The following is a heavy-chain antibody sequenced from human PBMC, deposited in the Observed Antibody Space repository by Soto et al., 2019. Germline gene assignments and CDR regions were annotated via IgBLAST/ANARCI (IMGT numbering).Heavy chain of an antibody. CDR2: ISTNGRST. J-gene: IGHJ4*02. CDR3: LRDIFGVGIFDS. V-gene: IGHV3-64D*06. D-gene: IGHD3-3*01. CDR1: GFRFSDST. Sequence: LALSCSASGFRFSDSTMHWVRQAPGKGPEYVSAISTNGRSTYYADSVKGRFTISRDNSKNTVHLQMSSLRTKDTAVYYCLRDIFGVGIFDSWGQGTPVTVSS.